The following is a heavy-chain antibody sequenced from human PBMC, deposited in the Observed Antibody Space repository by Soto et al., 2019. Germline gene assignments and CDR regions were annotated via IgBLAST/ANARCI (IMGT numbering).Heavy chain of an antibody. D-gene: IGHD2-15*01. J-gene: IGHJ4*01. CDR1: GFTFSYG. V-gene: IGHV3-30*18. CDR2: ISYDSSNK. CDR3: AKLVIGYCSGNTCDDY. Sequence: QVQLLESGGGLIQPGGSLGLSCAASGFTFSYGIHWLRQAPGKGLEWVAYISYDSSNKFYGDSVKGRFTISRDNSKNTQFLQMNSLRAEDTAVYYCAKLVIGYCSGNTCDDYWGQEPWSPSP.